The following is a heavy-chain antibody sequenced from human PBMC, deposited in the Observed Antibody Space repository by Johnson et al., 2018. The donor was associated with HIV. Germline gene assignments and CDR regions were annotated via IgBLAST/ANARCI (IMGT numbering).Heavy chain of an antibody. CDR3: AKDIWARAYCGGDCYILSAFDI. D-gene: IGHD2-21*01. CDR1: GFTFDDYA. J-gene: IGHJ3*02. Sequence: VQLVESGGGLVQPGRSLRLSCAASGFTFDDYAMHWVRQAPGKGLEWVSGISWNSGSKGYADSVKGRFTISRDNAKNSLYLQMNSLRAEDTALYYCAKDIWARAYCGGDCYILSAFDIWGQGTMVTVSS. CDR2: ISWNSGSK. V-gene: IGHV3-9*01.